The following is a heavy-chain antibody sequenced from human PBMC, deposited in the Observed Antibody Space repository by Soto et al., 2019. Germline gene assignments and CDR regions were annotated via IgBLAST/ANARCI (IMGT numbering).Heavy chain of an antibody. V-gene: IGHV4-34*01. CDR3: ARAAGESGYCSITSCYRLPPDY. CDR2: INPSGST. D-gene: IGHD2-2*01. Sequence: QVQLQQWGAGLLKPSETLYLTCAVYGGSFSGYYWSWIRQPPGKGLEWIGDINPSGSTNYNPSLKSRVTISVDTSKNQFSLKLSSVTAADTAVYYCARAAGESGYCSITSCYRLPPDYWGQGTLVTVSS. CDR1: GGSFSGYY. J-gene: IGHJ4*02.